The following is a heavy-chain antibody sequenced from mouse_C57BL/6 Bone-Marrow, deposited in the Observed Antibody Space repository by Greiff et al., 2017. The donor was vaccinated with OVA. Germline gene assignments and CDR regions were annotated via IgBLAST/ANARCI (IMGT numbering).Heavy chain of an antibody. D-gene: IGHD2-4*01. CDR2: IYPRSGNT. Sequence: VQLQQSGAELARPGASVKLSCKASGSTFTSYGISWVKQRTGQGLEWIGEIYPRSGNTYYNEKFKGKATLTADKSSSTAYMELRSLTSEDSAVYFCARGVLRRRGYAMDYWGQGTSVTVSS. V-gene: IGHV1-81*01. J-gene: IGHJ4*01. CDR3: ARGVLRRRGYAMDY. CDR1: GSTFTSYG.